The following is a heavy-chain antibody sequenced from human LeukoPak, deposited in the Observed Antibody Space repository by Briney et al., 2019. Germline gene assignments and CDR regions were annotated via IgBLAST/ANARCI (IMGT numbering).Heavy chain of an antibody. J-gene: IGHJ1*01. CDR2: IYYSGST. CDR3: ARVGDSSGYFPIQH. Sequence: PSQTLSLTCTVSGGSISSGDYYWSWIRQPPGKGLEWIGYIYYSGSTYYNPSLKSRVTISVDTSKNQFSLKLSSVTAADTAVYYCARVGDSSGYFPIQHWGQGTLVTVSS. D-gene: IGHD3-22*01. CDR1: GGSISSGDYY. V-gene: IGHV4-30-4*08.